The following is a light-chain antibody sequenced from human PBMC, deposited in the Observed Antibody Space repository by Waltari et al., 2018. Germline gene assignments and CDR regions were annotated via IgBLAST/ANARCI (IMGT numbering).Light chain of an antibody. J-gene: IGKJ4*01. CDR1: QSVRTY. CDR3: QQRSIWPPLT. Sequence: EIVLTQSPATLSLSPRERATLPCRASQSVRTYLDWYQQKPGQAPRLLIYDASTRATGIPARFSGSGSGTDFTLTISSLEPEDFAVYYCQQRSIWPPLTFGGGTKVEIK. CDR2: DAS. V-gene: IGKV3-11*01.